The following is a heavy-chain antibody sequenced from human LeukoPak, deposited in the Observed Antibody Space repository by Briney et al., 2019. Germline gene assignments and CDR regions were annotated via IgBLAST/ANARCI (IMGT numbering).Heavy chain of an antibody. D-gene: IGHD3-3*01. CDR2: IYHSGST. CDR3: ARDFGWFDP. V-gene: IGHV4-30-2*01. CDR1: GGSTSSGGYS. Sequence: SETLSLTCAVSGGSTSSGGYSWRWIRQPPGKGLEWIGYIYHSGSTYYNPSLKSRVTISVDRSKNQFSLKLSSVTAADTAVYYCARDFGWFDPWGQGTLVTVSS. J-gene: IGHJ5*02.